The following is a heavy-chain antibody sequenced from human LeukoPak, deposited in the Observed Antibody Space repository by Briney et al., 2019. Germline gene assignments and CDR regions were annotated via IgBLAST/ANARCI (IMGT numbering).Heavy chain of an antibody. V-gene: IGHV3-23*01. Sequence: GGSLSLSCAASGFIFNNYGLIWLRQAPGKGLEWVSAISNDGGGTQYADFVEGRFTISRDNSKNTLFLQMSSLRAEDTALYYCAKGSSGYFADLWGQGTLVTVSS. CDR2: ISNDGGGT. CDR3: AKGSSGYFADL. D-gene: IGHD3-22*01. J-gene: IGHJ5*02. CDR1: GFIFNNYG.